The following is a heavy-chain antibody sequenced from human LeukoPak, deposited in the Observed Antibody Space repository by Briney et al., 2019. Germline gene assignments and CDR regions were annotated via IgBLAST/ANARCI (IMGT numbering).Heavy chain of an antibody. D-gene: IGHD6-6*01. V-gene: IGHV3-23*01. CDR2: ISGSGGST. J-gene: IGHJ4*02. CDR1: GITFSSYA. CDR3: AKGLEEYSSSSFDY. Sequence: PGGSLRLSCAASGITFSSYAMSGVRQAPGKGLEWVSAISGSGGSTYYADSVKGRFTISRDNSKNTLYLQLNSLRAEDTAVYYCAKGLEEYSSSSFDYWGQGTLVTVSS.